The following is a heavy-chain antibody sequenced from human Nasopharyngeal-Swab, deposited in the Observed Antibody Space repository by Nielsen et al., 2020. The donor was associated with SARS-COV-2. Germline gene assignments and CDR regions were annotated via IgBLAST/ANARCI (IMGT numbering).Heavy chain of an antibody. Sequence: SQTLSPTCPLSGASIAYSTFYWGWIRQPPGKGREWIGISYYNGNTYQNPSLKSRPTISVDKSKNQFSLQLSSVTAADTAVYYCVRSSSWYYFDYWAQGTQVTVSS. CDR1: GASIAYSTFY. J-gene: IGHJ4*02. V-gene: IGHV4-39*01. D-gene: IGHD6-13*01. CDR3: VRSSSWYYFDY. CDR2: SYYNGNT.